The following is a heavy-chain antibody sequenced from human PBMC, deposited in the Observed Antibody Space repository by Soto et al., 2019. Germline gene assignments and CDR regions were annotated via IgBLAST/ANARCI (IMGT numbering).Heavy chain of an antibody. Sequence: QVQLVESGGGVVQPGRSLRLCCAASGLTFSSYGMHWVRQAPGKGLEGVAFIRYDGSKKFYADSVKGRFTISRDNSKNTLYLHMNSLRAEDTAVYYCAGGSRPVAYWGQGTLVTVSS. CDR1: GLTFSSYG. J-gene: IGHJ4*02. CDR2: IRYDGSKK. V-gene: IGHV3-30*02. CDR3: AGGSRPVAY. D-gene: IGHD5-12*01.